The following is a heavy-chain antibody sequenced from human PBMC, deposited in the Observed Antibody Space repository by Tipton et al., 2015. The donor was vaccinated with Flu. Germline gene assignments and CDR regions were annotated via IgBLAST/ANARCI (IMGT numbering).Heavy chain of an antibody. CDR3: AGHNYYDSSGYFFYFDY. CDR1: GGTFSSYA. Sequence: QLVQSGAEVKKPGSSVKVSCKASGGTFSSYAISWVRQAPGQGLEWMGGIIPILGIANYAQKFQGRVTITADESTSTAYMELSSLRSEDTAVYYCAGHNYYDSSGYFFYFDYWGQGTLVTVSS. D-gene: IGHD3-22*01. V-gene: IGHV1-69*01. J-gene: IGHJ4*02. CDR2: IIPILGIA.